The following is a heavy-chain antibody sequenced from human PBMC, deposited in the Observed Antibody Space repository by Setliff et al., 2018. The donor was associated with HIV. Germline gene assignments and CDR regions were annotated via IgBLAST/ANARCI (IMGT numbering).Heavy chain of an antibody. D-gene: IGHD1-7*01. Sequence: SETLSLTCAVYGGSFSDYYWRWIRQPPGKGLEWIGEINHSGSTNYNPSLKRRVTISVDTSKNQFSLKLNSVTAADTAVYYCARVRLELRQYWFDSWGQGSPVTVSS. CDR3: ARVRLELRQYWFDS. CDR2: INHSGST. J-gene: IGHJ5*01. V-gene: IGHV4-34*01. CDR1: GGSFSDYY.